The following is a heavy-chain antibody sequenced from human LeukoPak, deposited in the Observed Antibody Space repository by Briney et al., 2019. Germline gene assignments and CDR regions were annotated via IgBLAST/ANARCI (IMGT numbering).Heavy chain of an antibody. CDR2: ISGSGGST. CDR3: AKVSGQLRAMIVVLIVGAFDI. V-gene: IGHV3-23*01. D-gene: IGHD3-22*01. J-gene: IGHJ3*02. CDR1: GFTFSSYA. Sequence: PGGSLRLSCAASGFTFSSYAMSWVRQAPGKGLEWVSAISGSGGSTYYADSVKGRFTISRDNSKNTLYLQMNSLRAEDTAVYYCAKVSGQLRAMIVVLIVGAFDIWGQGTMVTVSS.